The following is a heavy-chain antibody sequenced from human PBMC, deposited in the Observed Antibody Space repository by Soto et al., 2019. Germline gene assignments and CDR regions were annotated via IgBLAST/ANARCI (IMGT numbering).Heavy chain of an antibody. D-gene: IGHD1-1*01. V-gene: IGHV4-4*02. CDR3: ARDRKWIQLDYYYGMDV. CDR2: IYHSGST. J-gene: IGHJ6*02. CDR1: GGSISSSNW. Sequence: QVQLQESGPGLVKPSGTLSLTCAVSGGSISSSNWWSWVRQPPGKGLEWIGEIYHSGSTNYNRSLKSRVTISVDKSKNQFSLKLSSVTAADTAVYYCARDRKWIQLDYYYGMDVWGQGTTVTVSS.